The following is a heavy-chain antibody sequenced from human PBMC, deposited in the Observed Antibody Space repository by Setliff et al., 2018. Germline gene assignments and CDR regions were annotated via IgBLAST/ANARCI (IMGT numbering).Heavy chain of an antibody. CDR2: IHFSGTT. CDR1: DGSSSSHY. Sequence: PSETLSLTCTVSDGSSSSHYWSWIRQPPGKGLEWIGYIHFSGTTNYNPSLKSRVTLSLDTSKDQFSLKLSSVTAADTAVYYCARGGTYRYFDYWGQGTLVTVSS. J-gene: IGHJ4*02. CDR3: ARGGTYRYFDY. V-gene: IGHV4-59*11.